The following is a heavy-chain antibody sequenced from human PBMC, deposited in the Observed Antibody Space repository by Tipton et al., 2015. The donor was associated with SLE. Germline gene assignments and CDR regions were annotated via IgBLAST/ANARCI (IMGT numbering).Heavy chain of an antibody. CDR3: ARRHRSSTRGGAFDI. Sequence: QVQLVQSGAEVKKPGASVKVSCKASGYTFTNYDINWVRQATGQGLEWMGWMNPNSGNTGYAQKFQGRVTITRNTSISTAYMELSSLRSEDTAVYCCARRHRSSTRGGAFDIWGQGTMVTVSS. D-gene: IGHD2-2*01. J-gene: IGHJ3*02. V-gene: IGHV1-8*03. CDR2: MNPNSGNT. CDR1: GYTFTNYD.